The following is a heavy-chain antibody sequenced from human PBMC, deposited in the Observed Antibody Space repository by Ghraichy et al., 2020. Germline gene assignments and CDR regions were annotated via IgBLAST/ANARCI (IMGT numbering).Heavy chain of an antibody. CDR3: ARGQYYFDY. Sequence: GGSLRLSCAASGFTFSSYSMNWVRQAPGKGLEWVAFTSGGGTTIHYADSVKGRFTISRDNAKNSLYVQMNSLRDEDTAVYYCARGQYYFDYWGQGTLVTVSS. CDR1: GFTFSSYS. CDR2: TSGGGTTI. V-gene: IGHV3-48*02. J-gene: IGHJ4*02.